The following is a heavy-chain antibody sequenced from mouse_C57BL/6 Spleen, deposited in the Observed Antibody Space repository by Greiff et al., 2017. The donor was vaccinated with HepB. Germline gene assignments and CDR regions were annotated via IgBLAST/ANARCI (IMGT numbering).Heavy chain of an antibody. D-gene: IGHD2-1*01. CDR3: ASGYGNAMDY. J-gene: IGHJ4*01. Sequence: VQLQQPGAELVMPGASVKLSCKASGYTFTSYWMHWVKQRPGQGLEWIGEIDPSDSYTNYNQKFKGKSTLTVDKSSSTAYMQLSSLTSEDSAVYYCASGYGNAMDYWGQGTSVTVSS. CDR2: IDPSDSYT. CDR1: GYTFTSYW. V-gene: IGHV1-69*01.